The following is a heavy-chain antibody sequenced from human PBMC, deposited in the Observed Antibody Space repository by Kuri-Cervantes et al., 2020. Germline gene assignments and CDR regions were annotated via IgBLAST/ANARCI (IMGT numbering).Heavy chain of an antibody. V-gene: IGHV3-9*01. CDR3: AKDVGYYDSSGYYSWGYFQH. J-gene: IGHJ1*01. CDR1: GFTFDDYA. Sequence: GGSLRLSCAASGFTFDDYAIHWVRQAPEKGLEWVSGISWNSGSIGYADSVKGRFTISRDNAKSSLYLQMNSLRAEDAAVYYCAKDVGYYDSSGYYSWGYFQHWGQGTLVTVSS. D-gene: IGHD3-22*01. CDR2: ISWNSGSI.